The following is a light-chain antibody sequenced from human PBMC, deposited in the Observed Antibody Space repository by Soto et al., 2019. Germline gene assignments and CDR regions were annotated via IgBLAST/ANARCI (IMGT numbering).Light chain of an antibody. J-gene: IGKJ5*01. CDR1: ESIGSW. CDR3: QQYDNLPIT. V-gene: IGKV1-5*01. CDR2: DAS. Sequence: DIQMTHSPTTLSASVGARVNITCRAGESIGSWLAWYEQKPGKAAKLLVYDASNLETGVPSRFSGSGSGTDFTLTISSLQPEDIATYYCQQYDNLPITFGQGTRLEIK.